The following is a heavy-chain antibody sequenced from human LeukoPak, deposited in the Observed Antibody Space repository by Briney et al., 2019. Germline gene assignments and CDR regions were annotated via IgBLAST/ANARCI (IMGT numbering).Heavy chain of an antibody. CDR3: ARGFGSHCSSTSCFPYYFDY. CDR1: GFTFSSYS. J-gene: IGHJ4*01. Sequence: GGSLRLSCAASGFTFSSYSMNWVRQAPGKGLEWVANIKQDGSERYYVDSVKGRFTISRHNAKNSVFLQMDNLRAADTAVYYCARGFGSHCSSTSCFPYYFDYWGQGTLVTVSS. CDR2: IKQDGSER. D-gene: IGHD2-2*01. V-gene: IGHV3-7*01.